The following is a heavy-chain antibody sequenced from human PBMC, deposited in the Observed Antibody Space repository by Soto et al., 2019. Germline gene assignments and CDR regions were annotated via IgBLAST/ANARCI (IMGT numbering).Heavy chain of an antibody. Sequence: SETLSLTCTVSGGSISSYYWSWIRQPPGQGLEWIGYIYYSGSTNYNPSLKSRVTISVDTSKNQFSLKLSSVTAADTAVYHCARDRMYYDYVWGSLDYWGQGTLVTASS. CDR1: GGSISSYY. J-gene: IGHJ4*02. V-gene: IGHV4-59*01. CDR2: IYYSGST. CDR3: ARDRMYYDYVWGSLDY. D-gene: IGHD3-16*01.